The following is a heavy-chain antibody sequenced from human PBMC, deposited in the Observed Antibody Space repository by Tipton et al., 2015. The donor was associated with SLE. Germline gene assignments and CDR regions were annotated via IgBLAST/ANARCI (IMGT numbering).Heavy chain of an antibody. D-gene: IGHD6-13*01. CDR1: GGSISIYY. Sequence: TLSLTCSVSGGSISIYYWSWIRQPPGKGLEWIGYIYYSGNTNYNPSLKNRVTISVDTSKTQFSLKLSSVTAADTAVYYCARGEAAAAEPYYFDYWGQGTLVTVSS. J-gene: IGHJ4*02. CDR3: ARGEAAAAEPYYFDY. V-gene: IGHV4-59*01. CDR2: IYYSGNT.